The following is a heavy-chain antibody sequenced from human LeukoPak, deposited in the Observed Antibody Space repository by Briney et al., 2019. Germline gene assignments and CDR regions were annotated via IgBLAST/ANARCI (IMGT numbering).Heavy chain of an antibody. V-gene: IGHV3-30*02. CDR1: GFTFISYG. Sequence: PGGSLRLSCAASGFTFISYGMHWVRQAPGKGLEWMAFIRYDGSNKWYADSVKGRFTISRDNSKNTLYLQMNSLRAEDTAVYYCAKDFYGTSGYYYWFYFEHWGQGALVTVSS. CDR3: AKDFYGTSGYYYWFYFEH. D-gene: IGHD3-22*01. CDR2: IRYDGSNK. J-gene: IGHJ4*02.